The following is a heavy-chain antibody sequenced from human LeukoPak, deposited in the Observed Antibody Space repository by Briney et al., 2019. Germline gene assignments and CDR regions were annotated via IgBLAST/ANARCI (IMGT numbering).Heavy chain of an antibody. V-gene: IGHV1-3*01. D-gene: IGHD4-17*01. CDR1: GYTFTSYA. J-gene: IGHJ4*02. CDR2: INAGNGNT. CDR3: ARVDYGDSYFDY. Sequence: ASVKVSCKASGYTFTSYAMHWVRQAPGQRLEWMGWINAGNGNTKYSQKFQGRVTITRDTSASTAYIELSSLRSEDTAVYYCARVDYGDSYFDYWGQGTLVTVSS.